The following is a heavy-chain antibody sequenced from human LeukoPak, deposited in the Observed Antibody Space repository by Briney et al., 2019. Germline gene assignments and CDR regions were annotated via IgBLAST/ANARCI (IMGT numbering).Heavy chain of an antibody. CDR2: IYSGGST. CDR1: GFTVSSNY. Sequence: GGSLRLSCAASGFTVSSNYMSWVRQAPGKGLEWVSVIYSGGSTYYADSVKGRFTISRDNSKNTLYLQMNSLRAEDTAVYYCARKYYGSGSYFDYWGQGTLVTVSS. V-gene: IGHV3-53*01. CDR3: ARKYYGSGSYFDY. J-gene: IGHJ4*02. D-gene: IGHD3-10*01.